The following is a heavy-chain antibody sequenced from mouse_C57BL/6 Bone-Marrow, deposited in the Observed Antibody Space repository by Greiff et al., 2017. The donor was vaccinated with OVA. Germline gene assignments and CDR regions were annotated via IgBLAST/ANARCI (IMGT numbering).Heavy chain of an antibody. V-gene: IGHV1-26*01. CDR2: INPNNGGT. J-gene: IGHJ2*01. Sequence: VQLQQSGPELVKPGASVKISCKASGYTFTDYYMNWVKQSNGKRLEWIGDINPNNGGTSYNQKFKGKATLTVDKSSSTAYMELRSLTSEDSAVYYCAREDYYGSSPVDYWGQGTPLTVSS. CDR3: AREDYYGSSPVDY. CDR1: GYTFTDYY. D-gene: IGHD1-1*01.